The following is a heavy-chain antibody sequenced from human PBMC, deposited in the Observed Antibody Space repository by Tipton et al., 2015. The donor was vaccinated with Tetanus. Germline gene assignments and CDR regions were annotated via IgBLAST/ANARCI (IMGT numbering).Heavy chain of an antibody. CDR2: INDNWRDIT. J-gene: IGHJ4*02. V-gene: IGHV3-74*03. CDR1: GFAVSTSW. Sequence: SLRLSCAYSGFAVSTSWMHWVRQIPGKGLVWVSRINDNWRDITTHADSVKGRFTISRDNAKNTLYLQMNSLTDADMAVYYCVRDDDYASSDYRHSDFWGRGTLVTVSS. CDR3: VRDDDYASSDYRHSDF. D-gene: IGHD4-17*01.